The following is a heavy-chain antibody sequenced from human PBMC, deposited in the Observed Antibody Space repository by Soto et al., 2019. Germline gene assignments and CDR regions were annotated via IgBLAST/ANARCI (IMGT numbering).Heavy chain of an antibody. CDR2: IYYSGST. D-gene: IGHD6-19*01. Sequence: SETLSLTCTVSGGSISIRNYYWGWIRQPPGKQLEWIGTIYYSGSTYYNPSLKSRVTISVDTSKNKFSLTLTSVTAADTAVYYCARREWLGYFDYWGQGTLVTVSS. J-gene: IGHJ4*02. CDR3: ARREWLGYFDY. V-gene: IGHV4-39*01. CDR1: GGSISIRNYY.